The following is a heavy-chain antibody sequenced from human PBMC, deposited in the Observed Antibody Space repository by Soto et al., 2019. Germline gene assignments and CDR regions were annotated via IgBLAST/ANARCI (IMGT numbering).Heavy chain of an antibody. CDR1: GDSVSSNRAA. Sequence: QVQLQQSGPGLVQPSQTLSLTCAISGDSVSSNRAAWNWIRQSPSRGLEWLGRTYYRSKWYNDYAASVKSRITINPDTSKNHFSLQLNSVTPEDSAIYYCARDPPDFHSAFDFWGQGTLVTVSS. D-gene: IGHD4-4*01. CDR3: ARDPPDFHSAFDF. J-gene: IGHJ4*02. V-gene: IGHV6-1*01. CDR2: TYYRSKWYN.